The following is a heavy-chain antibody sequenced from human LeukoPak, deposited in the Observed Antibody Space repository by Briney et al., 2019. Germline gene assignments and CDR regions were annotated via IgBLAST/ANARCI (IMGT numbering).Heavy chain of an antibody. D-gene: IGHD1-26*01. J-gene: IGHJ4*02. Sequence: GGSLRLSCAASGFNVSINYMSWVRQAPGKGLEWVSGVYSGGSTYHTDSVKGRFALSRDIPKNMVFLQINSLRAEDTAVYFCSRGSPFDDWGQGTLVTVSS. CDR1: GFNVSINY. CDR3: SRGSPFDD. CDR2: VYSGGST. V-gene: IGHV3-66*01.